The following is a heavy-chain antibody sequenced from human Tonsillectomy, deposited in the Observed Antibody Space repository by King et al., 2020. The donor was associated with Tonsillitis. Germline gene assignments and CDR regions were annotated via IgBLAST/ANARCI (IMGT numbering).Heavy chain of an antibody. V-gene: IGHV3-48*03. CDR3: ASVPASGWYADY. D-gene: IGHD6-19*01. CDR2: ISTSGSTI. CDR1: GFTFSSYE. Sequence: VQLVESGGGLIQPGGSLRLSCAASGFTFSSYEMNWVRQAPGKGLEWVSYISTSGSTIYYADSVKGRFTISRDNAKSSLYLQMNSLRVEDTAVYYCASVPASGWYADYWGQGTLVTVSS. J-gene: IGHJ4*02.